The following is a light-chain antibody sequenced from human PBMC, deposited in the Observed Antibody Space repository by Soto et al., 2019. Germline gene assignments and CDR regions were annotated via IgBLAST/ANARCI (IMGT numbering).Light chain of an antibody. CDR3: QQYGNSIT. J-gene: IGKJ5*01. Sequence: EIVLTQSPGTLSLSPGERATLSCRASQSVISNYLAWYQQKPGQPPRLLIYAASSRATGTPGRFSGSGSGTDFTLTITRLEPEDVAVYYCQQYGNSITFGQGTRLEIK. V-gene: IGKV3-20*01. CDR2: AAS. CDR1: QSVISNY.